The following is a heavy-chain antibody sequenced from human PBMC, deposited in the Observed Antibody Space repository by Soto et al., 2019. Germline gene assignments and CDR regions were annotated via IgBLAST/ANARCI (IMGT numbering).Heavy chain of an antibody. CDR2: ISGNGGTT. Sequence: GGSLRLSCAASGFIFSSYAMTWVRQGPGKGLEWVSGISGNGGTTYYADSVKGRFIISRDNSKNTLFLQMNSMRAEDSAIYYCAKRFAYSSGLDGFDIWGQGTMVTVSS. CDR3: AKRFAYSSGLDGFDI. V-gene: IGHV3-23*01. J-gene: IGHJ3*02. D-gene: IGHD6-19*01. CDR1: GFIFSSYA.